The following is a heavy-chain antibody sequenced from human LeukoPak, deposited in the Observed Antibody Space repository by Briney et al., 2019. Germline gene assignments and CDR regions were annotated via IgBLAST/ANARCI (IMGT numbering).Heavy chain of an antibody. CDR1: GASINKYY. CDR2: FFYSGST. CDR3: ARNAGTKDYYYGMDV. Sequence: SETLSLTCTVSGASINKYYWNWVRQPPGKGLEWIGYFFYSGSTRYNPSLKSRVTISGDMSNNRFSLRLTSLTAADTAVYYCARNAGTKDYYYGMDVWGQGTTVIVSS. J-gene: IGHJ6*02. D-gene: IGHD2-2*01. V-gene: IGHV4-59*08.